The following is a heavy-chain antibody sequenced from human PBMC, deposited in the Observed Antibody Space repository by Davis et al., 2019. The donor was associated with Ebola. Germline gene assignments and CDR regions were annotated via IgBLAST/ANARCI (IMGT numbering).Heavy chain of an antibody. V-gene: IGHV1-18*01. CDR3: ARIAAEFDYGMDV. CDR1: GYSFTTYI. CDR2: IAVYNGDT. Sequence: ASVKVSCKASGYSFTTYIITWVRQAPGQGLEWMGWIAVYNGDTKYAHNIQGRVTMSTEISTNSVYMELRGLRSDDTAVYFCARIAAEFDYGMDVWGQGTTVTVSS. D-gene: IGHD6-13*01. J-gene: IGHJ6*02.